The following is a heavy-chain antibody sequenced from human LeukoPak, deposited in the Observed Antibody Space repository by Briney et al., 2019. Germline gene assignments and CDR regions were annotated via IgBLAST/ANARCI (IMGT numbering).Heavy chain of an antibody. CDR1: GFTFSSYG. Sequence: GRSLRLSCAASGFTFSSYGMHWVRQAPGKGLEWVAVISYDGSNKYYADSVKGRFTISRDNSKNTLYLQMNSLRAEDTAVYYCAKDRASSRPTNWFDPWGQGTLVTVSS. D-gene: IGHD6-13*01. V-gene: IGHV3-30*18. J-gene: IGHJ5*02. CDR3: AKDRASSRPTNWFDP. CDR2: ISYDGSNK.